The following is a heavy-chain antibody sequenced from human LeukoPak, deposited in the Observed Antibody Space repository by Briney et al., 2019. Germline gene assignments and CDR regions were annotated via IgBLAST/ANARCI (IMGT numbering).Heavy chain of an antibody. CDR3: ARACGGAIAVFYY. V-gene: IGHV4-39*07. CDR2: IYYTGST. D-gene: IGHD3-16*02. J-gene: IGHJ4*02. CDR1: GGSISSSTYY. Sequence: SSETLSLTCTVSGGSISSSTYYWGWIRQPPGKGLEWIGSIYYTGSTYYNPSLKSRVTISVDTSKNQFSLKLSSVTAADTAVYYCARACGGAIAVFYYWGQGTLVTVSS.